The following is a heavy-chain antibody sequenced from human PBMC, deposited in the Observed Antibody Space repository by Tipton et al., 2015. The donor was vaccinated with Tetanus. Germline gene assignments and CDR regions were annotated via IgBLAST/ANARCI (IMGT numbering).Heavy chain of an antibody. D-gene: IGHD2-21*02. V-gene: IGHV4-39*01. CDR2: IYYNGNT. CDR1: GGSISDKKNY. CDR3: ARTAVNWFDP. J-gene: IGHJ5*02. Sequence: TLSLTCTVSGGSISDKKNYWDWIRQTPGKGLEWIGNIYYNGNTLQNPSLKSRVTMSLDKSKNQFSLKLRSVTAADTALYYCARTAVNWFDPWGQGILVTVSS.